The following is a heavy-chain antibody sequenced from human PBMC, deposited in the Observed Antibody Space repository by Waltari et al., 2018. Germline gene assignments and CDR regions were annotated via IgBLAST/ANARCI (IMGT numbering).Heavy chain of an antibody. J-gene: IGHJ4*02. CDR2: ITSSGETT. D-gene: IGHD5-12*01. CDR1: GLTFNNRA. CDR3: AQNRLTTTWTPFDN. V-gene: IGHV3-23*01. Sequence: EVQLLESGGDLVQPGGSLRLSCAASGLTFNNRAMSWVRQAPGKGLEWVSGITSSGETTKYADSVKGRFTISRDNSKNILYLQMDSLRAEDTAIYYCAQNRLTTTWTPFDNWGQGTLVTVSS.